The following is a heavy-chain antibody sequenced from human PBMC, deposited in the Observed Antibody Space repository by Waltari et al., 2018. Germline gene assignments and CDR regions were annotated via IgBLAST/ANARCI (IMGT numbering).Heavy chain of an antibody. CDR3: ATQDGHSGYDFYYYYGMDV. CDR2: ISAYNGNT. J-gene: IGHJ6*02. V-gene: IGHV1-18*04. Sequence: QVQLVQSGAEVKKPGASVKVSCKASGYTFTSYGISWVRQAPGQGLEWMGWISAYNGNTNYAQKLQGRVTMTTDTSTSTAYMELRSLRSDDTAVYYCATQDGHSGYDFYYYYGMDVWGQGTTVTVSS. CDR1: GYTFTSYG. D-gene: IGHD5-12*01.